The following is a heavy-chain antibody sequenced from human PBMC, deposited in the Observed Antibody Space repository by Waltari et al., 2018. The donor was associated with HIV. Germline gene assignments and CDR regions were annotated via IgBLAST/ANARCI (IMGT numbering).Heavy chain of an antibody. Sequence: QVQLVESGGGVVQPGRYLRLSWAPSGFTFSCYAMHWVRPAPGKGLEWVAVISYDGSNKYYADSVKGRFTIARDNSKNTLYLQMNSLRAEDTAVYYCARGGGYSSSYYFDYWGQGTLVTVSS. D-gene: IGHD5-12*01. J-gene: IGHJ4*02. V-gene: IGHV3-30-3*01. CDR3: ARGGGYSSSYYFDY. CDR1: GFTFSCYA. CDR2: ISYDGSNK.